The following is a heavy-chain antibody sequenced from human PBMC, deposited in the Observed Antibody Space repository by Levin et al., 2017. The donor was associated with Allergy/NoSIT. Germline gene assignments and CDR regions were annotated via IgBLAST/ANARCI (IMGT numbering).Heavy chain of an antibody. CDR1: GFTFRNYW. Sequence: GESLKISCAASGFTFRNYWMTWVRQAPGKGLEWVANIKEDGRDKYYVDSVKGRFAISRDNYKKSLYLHMSSLRAEDTAVYYCARGVVGDSPGPISYYYFRGLDIWGQGTTVTVSS. CDR2: IKEDGRDK. D-gene: IGHD3-10*01. V-gene: IGHV3-7*01. CDR3: ARGVVGDSPGPISYYYFRGLDI. J-gene: IGHJ6*02.